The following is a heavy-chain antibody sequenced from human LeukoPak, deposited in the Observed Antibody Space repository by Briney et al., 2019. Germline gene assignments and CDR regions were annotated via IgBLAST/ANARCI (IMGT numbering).Heavy chain of an antibody. Sequence: ASVKVSCKASGYTFTSYGISWVRQAPGQGLEWMGWISAYNGNTNYAQKLQGRVTMTTDTSTSTAYMELRSLRSDDTAVYYCARDRDYDILTGHMYWGQGTLVTVSS. CDR2: ISAYNGNT. D-gene: IGHD3-9*01. J-gene: IGHJ4*02. CDR1: GYTFTSYG. CDR3: ARDRDYDILTGHMY. V-gene: IGHV1-18*01.